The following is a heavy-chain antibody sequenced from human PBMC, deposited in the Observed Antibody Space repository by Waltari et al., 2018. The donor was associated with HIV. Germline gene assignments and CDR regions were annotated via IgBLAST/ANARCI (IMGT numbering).Heavy chain of an antibody. V-gene: IGHV4-59*08. CDR1: GGSISSYY. CDR2: IYYSGST. CDR3: ARQSRGNSVGYDY. Sequence: QVQLQESGPGLVKPSETLSLTCTVYGGSISSYYWSWLRQPPGKGLEWIGYIYYSGSTNYNPARKSRLTMSGDTSKNPFSLKLSSVTAADTAVYYCARQSRGNSVGYDYWGQGTLVTVSS. D-gene: IGHD1-26*01. J-gene: IGHJ4*02.